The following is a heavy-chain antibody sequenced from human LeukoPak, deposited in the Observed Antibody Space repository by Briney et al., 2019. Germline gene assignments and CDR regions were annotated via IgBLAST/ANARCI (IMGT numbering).Heavy chain of an antibody. CDR3: ARADDSSSWYYYYYYMDV. Sequence: GGSLRLSCAASGFTFTSHGMHWVRQAPGKGLEWVAFTRNDGNNKYYADSVKGRFTISRDNAKNSLYLQMNSLRAEDTAVYYCARADDSSSWYYYYYYMDVWGKGTTVTISS. V-gene: IGHV3-30*02. CDR2: TRNDGNNK. CDR1: GFTFTSHG. D-gene: IGHD6-13*01. J-gene: IGHJ6*03.